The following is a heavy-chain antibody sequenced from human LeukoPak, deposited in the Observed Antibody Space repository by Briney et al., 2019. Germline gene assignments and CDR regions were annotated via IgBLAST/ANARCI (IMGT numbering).Heavy chain of an antibody. J-gene: IGHJ4*02. CDR1: GFTFSSYG. D-gene: IGHD3-22*01. CDR3: AKDLASSGYHSVCYFDY. Sequence: PGGSLRLSCSASGFTFSSYGMHWVRQAPGKGLEDVSAISSNGGSTYYADSMKGRFTICRDNSKNTLYLQKSSLRAEDTAVYYCAKDLASSGYHSVCYFDYWGQGTLISVSS. CDR2: ISSNGGST. V-gene: IGHV3-64D*06.